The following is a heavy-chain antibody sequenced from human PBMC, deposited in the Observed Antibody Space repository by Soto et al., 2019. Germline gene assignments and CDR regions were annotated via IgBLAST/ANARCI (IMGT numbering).Heavy chain of an antibody. CDR3: ARDAIVDIVVVVAAGYYIDV. Sequence: GASVKVSCKASGYTFTSYYMHWVRQAPGQGLEWMGIINPSGGSTSYAQKFQGRVTMTRDTSTSTVYMELSSLRSEDTAVYYCARDAIVDIVVVVAAGYYIDVWGKGTTVTVSS. CDR1: GYTFTSYY. V-gene: IGHV1-46*03. CDR2: INPSGGST. D-gene: IGHD2-15*01. J-gene: IGHJ6*03.